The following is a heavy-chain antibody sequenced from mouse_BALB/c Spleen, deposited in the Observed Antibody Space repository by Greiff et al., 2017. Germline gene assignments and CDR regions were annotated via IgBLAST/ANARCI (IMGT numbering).Heavy chain of an antibody. CDR3: ARQDYGAMDY. Sequence: EVKLVESGGGLVKPGGSLKLSCAASGFAFSSYDMSWVRQTPEKRLEWVAYISSGGGSTYYPDTVKGRFTISRDNAKNTLYLQMSSLKSEDTAMYYCARQDYGAMDYWGQGTSVTVSS. J-gene: IGHJ4*01. D-gene: IGHD1-1*01. V-gene: IGHV5-12-1*01. CDR1: GFAFSSYD. CDR2: ISSGGGST.